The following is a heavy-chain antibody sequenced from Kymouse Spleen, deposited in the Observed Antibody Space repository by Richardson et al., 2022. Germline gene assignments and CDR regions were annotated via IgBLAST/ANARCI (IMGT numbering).Heavy chain of an antibody. CDR1: GGSFSGYY. Sequence: QVQLQQWGAGLLKPSETLSLTCAVYGGSFSGYYWSWIRQPPGKGLEWIGEINHSGSTNYNPSLKSRVTISVDTSKNQFSLKLSSVTAADTAVYYCASLYSSSSAGYYYYGMDVWGQGTTVTVSS. CDR3: ASLYSSSSAGYYYYGMDV. J-gene: IGHJ6*02. D-gene: IGHD6-6*01. CDR2: INHSGST. V-gene: IGHV4-34*01.